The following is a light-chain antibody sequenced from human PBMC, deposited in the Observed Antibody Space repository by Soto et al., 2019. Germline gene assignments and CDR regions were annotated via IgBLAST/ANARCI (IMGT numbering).Light chain of an antibody. Sequence: EIVLTQSPATLSLSPGERATLSCRASQSVSSYLAWYQQKPGQAPRLLIYDASNRAIGIPARFSGSGSGTDFTLTISSLEPEDFAVYYCQQRSDWPPLTFGGGTKVDIK. CDR2: DAS. V-gene: IGKV3-11*01. J-gene: IGKJ4*01. CDR3: QQRSDWPPLT. CDR1: QSVSSY.